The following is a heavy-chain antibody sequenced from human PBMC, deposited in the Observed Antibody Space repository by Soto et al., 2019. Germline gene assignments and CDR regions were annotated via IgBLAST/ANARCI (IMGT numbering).Heavy chain of an antibody. Sequence: QVQLQESGPGLVKPSQTLSLTCTVSGDSISSGGYYWSWIRQHPGKVLEWIGYIYYTGSTYYNPSLKRRVSISVDTSKNQFSLKLTSVTAADTAVYYCARDQEVNYSNYGGTDNYYGMDVWGQGTTVTVSS. V-gene: IGHV4-31*03. J-gene: IGHJ6*02. CDR3: ARDQEVNYSNYGGTDNYYGMDV. D-gene: IGHD4-4*01. CDR2: IYYTGST. CDR1: GDSISSGGYY.